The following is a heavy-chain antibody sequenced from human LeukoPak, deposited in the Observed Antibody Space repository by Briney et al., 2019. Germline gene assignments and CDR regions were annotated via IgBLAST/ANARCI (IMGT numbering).Heavy chain of an antibody. V-gene: IGHV4-59*01. J-gene: IGHJ4*02. CDR2: IYYGGST. CDR3: ARAGIARQFDY. Sequence: SETLSLTCTVSGGSISSYYWSWIRQPPGKGLEWIGYIYYGGSTNYNPSLKSRVTISVDTSKNQFSLKLSSVTAAGTAVYYCARAGIARQFDYWGQGTLVTVSS. CDR1: GGSISSYY.